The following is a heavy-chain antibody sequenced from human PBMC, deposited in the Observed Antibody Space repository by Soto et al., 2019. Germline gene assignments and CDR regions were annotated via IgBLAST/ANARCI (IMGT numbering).Heavy chain of an antibody. V-gene: IGHV4-59*01. CDR1: GVSISGNH. CDR3: ARFGAAAAPDDK. Sequence: SETLSLTCEVSGVSISGNHWSWIRQAPGKGLEWVGYVHFSGSTTYNPSLAPRLNISFDMSKSQVYLQLTSVTAADTAVYYCARFGAAAAPDDKWGRGVMVTVSS. J-gene: IGHJ4*01. D-gene: IGHD6-13*01. CDR2: VHFSGST.